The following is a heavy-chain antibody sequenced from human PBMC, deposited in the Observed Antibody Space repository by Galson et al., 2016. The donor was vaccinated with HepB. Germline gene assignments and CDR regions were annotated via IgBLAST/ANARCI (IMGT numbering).Heavy chain of an antibody. D-gene: IGHD1-26*01. CDR3: ARGRTVGATQDAFDV. CDR1: GDTFSSHV. CDR2: IIPISGAA. J-gene: IGHJ3*01. Sequence: SVKVSCKASGDTFSSHVITWVRQAPGLGLEWLGGIIPISGAADYAQKFQGRVTITADTSTNTAYMELSRLRFEDTAGYYCARGRTVGATQDAFDVWGRGTMVTVSS. V-gene: IGHV1-69*06.